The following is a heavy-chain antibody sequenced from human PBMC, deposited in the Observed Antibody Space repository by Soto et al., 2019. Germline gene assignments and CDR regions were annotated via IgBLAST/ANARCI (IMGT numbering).Heavy chain of an antibody. J-gene: IGHJ4*02. V-gene: IGHV3-7*01. CDR3: ARDEARPLGY. Sequence: EVQLVESGGGLVQPGGSLRLSCAASGFTFSSYWMSWVRQAPGKGLEWVANIKPDGSEKYYVDSVRGRFTISRDNVENSLNLKMNSMRAEDAALYYCARDEARPLGYWGQGTLVTVSS. CDR1: GFTFSSYW. D-gene: IGHD6-6*01. CDR2: IKPDGSEK.